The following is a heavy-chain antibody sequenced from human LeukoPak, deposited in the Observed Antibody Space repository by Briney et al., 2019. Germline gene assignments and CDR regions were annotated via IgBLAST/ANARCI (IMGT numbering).Heavy chain of an antibody. D-gene: IGHD5-18*01. CDR2: INHSGST. J-gene: IGHJ4*02. V-gene: IGHV4-34*01. CDR3: ARRGYSYGYAWDY. Sequence: SETLSLTCAVYGGSFSGYYWSWIRQPPGKGLEWIGEINHSGSTNYNPSLKSRVTISVDTSKNQFSLKLSSVTAADTAVYYWARRGYSYGYAWDYWGQGTLVTVSS. CDR1: GGSFSGYY.